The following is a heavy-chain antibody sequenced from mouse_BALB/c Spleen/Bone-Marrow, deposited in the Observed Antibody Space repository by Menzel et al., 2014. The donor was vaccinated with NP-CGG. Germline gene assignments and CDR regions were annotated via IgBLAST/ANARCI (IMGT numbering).Heavy chain of an antibody. Sequence: EVMLVESGGGLVKPGGSLKLSCAASGFTSSSYAMSWVRQTPEKRLEWVATISSGGSYTYYPDSVKGRFTISRDNAKNTLYLQMSSLRSEDTAMYYCARHGGKGYAMDYWGQGTSVTVSS. CDR3: ARHGGKGYAMDY. J-gene: IGHJ4*01. V-gene: IGHV5-9-1*01. CDR1: GFTSSSYA. D-gene: IGHD2-1*01. CDR2: ISSGGSYT.